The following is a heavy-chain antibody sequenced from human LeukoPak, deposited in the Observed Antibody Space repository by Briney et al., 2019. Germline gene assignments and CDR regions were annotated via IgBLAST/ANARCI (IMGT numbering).Heavy chain of an antibody. J-gene: IGHJ4*02. Sequence: GGSLRLSCAASGFAFSRYSMNWVRQAPGKGLEWVSYISSSSSTIYYADSVKGRFTISRDNAKNSLYLQMNSLRAEDTAVYYCARNGAITMVRGADYWGQGTLVTVSS. D-gene: IGHD3-10*01. CDR3: ARNGAITMVRGADY. CDR2: ISSSSSTI. CDR1: GFAFSRYS. V-gene: IGHV3-48*04.